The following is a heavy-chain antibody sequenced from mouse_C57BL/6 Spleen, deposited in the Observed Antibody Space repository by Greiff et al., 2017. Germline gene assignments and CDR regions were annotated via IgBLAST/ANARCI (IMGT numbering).Heavy chain of an antibody. Sequence: QVQLQQSGPGLVQPSQSLSITCTVSGFSLTSYGVHWVRQSPGKGLEWLGVIWSGGSTDYNAAFISRLSISKDNSKSQVFFKMNSLQADDTAIYYWARKETVVGDYYAMDYWGQGTSVTVSS. J-gene: IGHJ4*01. CDR2: IWSGGST. D-gene: IGHD1-1*01. V-gene: IGHV2-2*01. CDR1: GFSLTSYG. CDR3: ARKETVVGDYYAMDY.